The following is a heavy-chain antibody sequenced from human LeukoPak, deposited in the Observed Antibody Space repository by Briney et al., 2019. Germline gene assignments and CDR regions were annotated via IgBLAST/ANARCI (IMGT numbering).Heavy chain of an antibody. CDR2: IRSKGYGGTT. V-gene: IGHV3-49*04. Sequence: GGSLRLSCTGSGFIFGNYAITWVRQVPGKGLQWVGFIRSKGYGGTTEFAASVKGRFTISRDDSRSIAYLQMNSLSIEDTGVYYCTRDPPANQGYWGRGTQVTVSS. J-gene: IGHJ4*02. CDR1: GFIFGNYA. CDR3: TRDPPANQGY.